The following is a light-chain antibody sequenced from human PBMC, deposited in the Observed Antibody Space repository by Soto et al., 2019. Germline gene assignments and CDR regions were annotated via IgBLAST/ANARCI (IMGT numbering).Light chain of an antibody. CDR2: SNT. Sequence: QSVLTQSPSASGTPGQRVTISCSGSNSNIGTDTVNWYQQLPGTAPKLLIYSNTQRPSGVPDRFSGSKSGTSASLAISGLQSEDEADYYCAARDDSVNGVVIGGGTKLTV. V-gene: IGLV1-44*01. CDR1: NSNIGTDT. J-gene: IGLJ2*01. CDR3: AARDDSVNGVV.